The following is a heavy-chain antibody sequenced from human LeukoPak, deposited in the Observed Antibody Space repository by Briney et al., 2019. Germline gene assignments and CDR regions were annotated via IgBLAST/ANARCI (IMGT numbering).Heavy chain of an antibody. CDR2: IVVGSGNT. CDR1: GFTFTSSA. J-gene: IGHJ4*02. CDR3: ATEYSSSWYNY. D-gene: IGHD6-13*01. Sequence: TSVKVSCKASGFTFTSSAVQWVRQARGQRLEWIGWIVVGSGNTNYAQKFQERVTITRDMSTSTAYMELSSLRSEDTAVYYCATEYSSSWYNYWGQGTLVTVSP. V-gene: IGHV1-58*01.